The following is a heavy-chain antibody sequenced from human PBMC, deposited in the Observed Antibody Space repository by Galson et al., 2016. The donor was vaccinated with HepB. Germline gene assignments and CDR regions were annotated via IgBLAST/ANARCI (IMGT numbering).Heavy chain of an antibody. Sequence: CAISGDSVSSNSVTWNWIRQSPSRGLEWLGRTYYRSKWYNDYAVSVKSRMTINPDTSKNQFSLQLNSVTPEDTAVYYCARGLSSSWYDGFDIWGQGTMVTVSS. J-gene: IGHJ3*02. CDR1: GDSVSSNSVT. D-gene: IGHD6-13*01. V-gene: IGHV6-1*01. CDR3: ARGLSSSWYDGFDI. CDR2: TYYRSKWYN.